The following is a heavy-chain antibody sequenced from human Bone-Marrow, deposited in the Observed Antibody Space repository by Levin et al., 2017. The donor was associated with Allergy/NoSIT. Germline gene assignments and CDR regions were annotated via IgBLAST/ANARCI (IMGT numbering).Heavy chain of an antibody. V-gene: IGHV3-23*01. J-gene: IGHJ6*02. Sequence: GESLKISCAASGFTFSSYAMSWVRQAPGKGLEWVSAISGSGGSTYYADSVKGRFTISRDNSKNTLYLQMNSLRAEDTAVYYCAKGPEPDAGSGPYYYYGMDVWGQGTTVTVSS. CDR3: AKGPEPDAGSGPYYYYGMDV. D-gene: IGHD2-15*01. CDR1: GFTFSSYA. CDR2: ISGSGGST.